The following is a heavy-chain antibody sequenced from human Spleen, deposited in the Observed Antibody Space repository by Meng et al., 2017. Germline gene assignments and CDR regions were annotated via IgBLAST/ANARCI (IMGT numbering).Heavy chain of an antibody. D-gene: IGHD4-17*01. J-gene: IGHJ5*02. V-gene: IGHV4-31*01. Sequence: VQLQGSGPGLVMPSQSLSLTCSVSGDSIRSGGYYWSWIRQPPEKGLEWIGYIFYSGSTDSNPSLKSLVTISQDTSKNQFSLKMSSVTAADTAVYYCARGSYGDHRSHWFDPWGQGTLVTVSS. CDR2: IFYSGST. CDR3: ARGSYGDHRSHWFDP. CDR1: GDSIRSGGYY.